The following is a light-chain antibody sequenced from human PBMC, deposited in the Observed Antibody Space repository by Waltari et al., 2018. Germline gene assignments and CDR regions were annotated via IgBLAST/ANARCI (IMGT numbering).Light chain of an antibody. CDR1: QSVSIGH. CDR2: LTS. CDR3: QHYGGSPYT. V-gene: IGKV3-20*01. J-gene: IGKJ1*01. Sequence: EIVLTQPQASLSLSPGERATLPSRPPQSVSIGHLAWYQQKPGQAPRLLFYLTSHRAPGIPDRFSGSGSGTDFTLTISRLEPDDFAVYFCQHYGGSPYTFGQGTKVEIK.